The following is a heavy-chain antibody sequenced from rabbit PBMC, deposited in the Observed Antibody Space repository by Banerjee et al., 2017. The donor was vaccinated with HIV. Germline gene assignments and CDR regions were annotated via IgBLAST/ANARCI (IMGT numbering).Heavy chain of an antibody. V-gene: IGHV1S40*01. D-gene: IGHD6-1*01. CDR3: ARDESGGYAVYAGL. J-gene: IGHJ6*01. CDR2: IGAGSGAT. CDR1: GFSFSSSYH. Sequence: QSLEESGGDLVKPGASLTLTCTASGFSFSSSYHMCWVRQAPGKGLEWIGCIGAGSGATYYATWAKGRFTISRSTSLNTVTLQMTSLTAADTATYFCARDESGGYAVYAGLWGPGTLVTV.